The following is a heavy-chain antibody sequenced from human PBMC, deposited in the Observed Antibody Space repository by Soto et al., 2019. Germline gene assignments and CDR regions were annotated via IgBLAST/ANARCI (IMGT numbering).Heavy chain of an antibody. D-gene: IGHD6-19*01. CDR1: GGSFSGYY. Sequence: SETLSLTCAVYGGSFSGYYWSWIRQPPGKGLEWIGEINHDGSLNYNPALKSRVTISVDRSKNDFSLKLTSVTAADTAVYYCASQRRDSSGWYYYYYGMDVWGQGTTVT. V-gene: IGHV4-34*01. J-gene: IGHJ6*02. CDR3: ASQRRDSSGWYYYYYGMDV. CDR2: INHDGSL.